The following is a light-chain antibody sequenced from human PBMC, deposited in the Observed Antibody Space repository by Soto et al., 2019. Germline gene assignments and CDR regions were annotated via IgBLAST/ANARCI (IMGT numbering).Light chain of an antibody. Sequence: QSALTQPASVSGSPGQSITISCTGTSSDVGGYNYVSWYQQHPGKAPKLMIYDVSNRPSGVSNRFSGSKSGNTASLTISGLQVEDEADYYCNSYTSRSSTTYAFGTGTKVTVL. J-gene: IGLJ1*01. CDR3: NSYTSRSSTTYA. CDR2: DVS. V-gene: IGLV2-14*01. CDR1: SSDVGGYNY.